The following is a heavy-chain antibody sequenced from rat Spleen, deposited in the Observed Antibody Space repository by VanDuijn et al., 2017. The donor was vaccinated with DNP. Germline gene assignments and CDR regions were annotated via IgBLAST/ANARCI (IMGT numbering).Heavy chain of an antibody. D-gene: IGHD1-2*01. CDR2: ISTDDYNT. V-gene: IGHV5S13*01. J-gene: IGHJ2*01. Sequence: EVQLVESGGDLVQPGRSLKLSCVASGFIFSSFPMAWVRQAPTKGLEWVATISTDDYNTYYRDSVKGRFTISRDNAKNTQYLQMDSLRSEDTATYYCTRAVYSTYVYGYFDYWGQGVMVTVSS. CDR3: TRAVYSTYVYGYFDY. CDR1: GFIFSSFP.